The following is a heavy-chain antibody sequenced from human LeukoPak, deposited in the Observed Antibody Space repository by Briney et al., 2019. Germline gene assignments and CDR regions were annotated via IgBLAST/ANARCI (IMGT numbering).Heavy chain of an antibody. CDR2: IYYSGST. D-gene: IGHD6-13*01. V-gene: IGHV4-59*12. CDR3: ARDLPSKQQLVQSYYYYYMDV. CDR1: GGSINSYY. Sequence: SETLSLTCTVSGGSINSYYWSWIRQPPGKGLEWIAYIYYSGSTNYNPSLESRVTISTDTSKNQFSLKLSSVTAADTAVYYCARDLPSKQQLVQSYYYYYMDVWGKGTTVTVSS. J-gene: IGHJ6*03.